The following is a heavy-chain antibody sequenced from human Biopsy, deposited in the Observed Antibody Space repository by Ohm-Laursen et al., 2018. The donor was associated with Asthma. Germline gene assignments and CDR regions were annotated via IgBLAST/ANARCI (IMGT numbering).Heavy chain of an antibody. J-gene: IGHJ4*02. D-gene: IGHD3-22*01. CDR3: ARAQDYYDSRGYYRSFDY. CDR2: IYYSGST. Sequence: TLSLTCTVSYGSITSGGYYWTWIRQHPEKGLEWIGFIYYSGSTYYNPSLKSRVSISIDTSKNQFSLKLSSVTAADTAVYYCARAQDYYDSRGYYRSFDYWGQGTLVTVSS. V-gene: IGHV4-31*03. CDR1: YGSITSGGYY.